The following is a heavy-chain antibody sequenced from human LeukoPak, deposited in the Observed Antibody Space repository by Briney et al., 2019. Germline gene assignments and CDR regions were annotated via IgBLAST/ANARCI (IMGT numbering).Heavy chain of an antibody. V-gene: IGHV3-21*01. CDR2: ISSGGTYI. J-gene: IGHJ4*02. CDR1: GFTFDTYD. CDR3: ARDRPTGRSRGVVVQ. Sequence: GGSLRLSCAASGFTFDTYDMTWVRQAPGKGLEWVSSISSGGTYIYYAESVRGRSTISRDNTKNFLYLQLSTLRVEDTAVYYCARDRPTGRSRGVVVQWGQGTLVTVSS. D-gene: IGHD2-15*01.